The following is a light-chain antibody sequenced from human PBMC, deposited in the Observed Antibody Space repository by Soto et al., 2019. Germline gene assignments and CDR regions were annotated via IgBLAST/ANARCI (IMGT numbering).Light chain of an antibody. V-gene: IGLV2-14*01. CDR1: SSDVGGYNY. CDR3: SSYTSTSTRV. CDR2: EVS. Sequence: QSVLTQAASVSGSPGQSITISCTGTSSDVGGYNYVSWYQQHPGKAPKLMIYEVSNRPSGVSNRFSGSKSGNTASLTISGLQAEDEAEYYCSSYTSTSTRVFGTGTKVTVL. J-gene: IGLJ1*01.